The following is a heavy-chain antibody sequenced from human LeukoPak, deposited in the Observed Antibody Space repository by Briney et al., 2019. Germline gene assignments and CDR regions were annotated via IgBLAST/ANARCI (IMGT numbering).Heavy chain of an antibody. CDR1: GHTFTHQW. J-gene: IGHJ4*02. D-gene: IGHD3-10*01. Sequence: GESLRISCKASGHTFTHQWIGWVRQMSGSGLEWMGIIYPRDSDTIYSPSFQGHVTISADTSINTAYPEWSSLEASDTAIYYCARHSDVIGAIWGQGTLVTVSS. CDR3: ARHSDVIGAI. V-gene: IGHV5-51*01. CDR2: IYPRDSDT.